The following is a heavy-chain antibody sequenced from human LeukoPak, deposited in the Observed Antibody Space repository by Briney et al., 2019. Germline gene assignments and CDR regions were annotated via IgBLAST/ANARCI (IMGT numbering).Heavy chain of an antibody. D-gene: IGHD5-18*01. Sequence: PGRSLRLSCAASGFTFSSYGMHWVRQAPGKGLEWVAVIWYDGSDKYYADSVKGRFTISRDNSKSTLYLQISSLRAEDTAVYYYARTNLFVDTAVNDAFDVWGQGTMVIVSS. CDR2: IWYDGSDK. J-gene: IGHJ3*01. CDR1: GFTFSSYG. CDR3: ARTNLFVDTAVNDAFDV. V-gene: IGHV3-33*01.